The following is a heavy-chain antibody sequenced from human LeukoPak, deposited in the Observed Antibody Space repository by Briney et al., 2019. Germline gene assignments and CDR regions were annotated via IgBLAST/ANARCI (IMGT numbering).Heavy chain of an antibody. CDR1: GGSISSSNW. J-gene: IGHJ3*02. CDR2: IYHSGST. V-gene: IGHV4-4*02. D-gene: IGHD4-23*01. CDR3: ARDLTSDYGGNPGAFDI. Sequence: SGTLSLTCAVSGGSISSSNWWSWVRQPPGKGPEWIGEIYHSGSTNYNPSLKSRVTISVDKSKNQFSLKLSSVTAADTAVYYCARDLTSDYGGNPGAFDIWGQGTMVTVSS.